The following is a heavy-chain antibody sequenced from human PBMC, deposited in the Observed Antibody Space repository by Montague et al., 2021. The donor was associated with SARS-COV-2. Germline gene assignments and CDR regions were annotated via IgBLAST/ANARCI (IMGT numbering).Heavy chain of an antibody. Sequence: SLRLSCAASGFTFSSYAMSWVRQAPGKGLEWVSAISGSGGSTYYADSVKGRFAISRDNSKNTLYLQMNSLRAEDTAVYYCAKTLMSTVTTWAFDIWGQGTMVTVSS. CDR3: AKTLMSTVTTWAFDI. V-gene: IGHV3-23*01. CDR1: GFTFSSYA. CDR2: ISGSGGST. D-gene: IGHD4-17*01. J-gene: IGHJ3*02.